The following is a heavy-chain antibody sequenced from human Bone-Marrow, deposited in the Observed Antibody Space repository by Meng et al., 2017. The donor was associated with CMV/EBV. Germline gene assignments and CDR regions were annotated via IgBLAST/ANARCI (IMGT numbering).Heavy chain of an antibody. D-gene: IGHD2-21*01. Sequence: ASVKVSCKASGYTFTSYYVHWVRQAPGQGLEWMGIIHSSDGSTNYAQKFQGTITMTRDTSTSTVHMVLSSLRSEDTAVYYCACDDCRSDDWCGQPFNYWGQGTLVTVSS. V-gene: IGHV1-46*01. CDR1: GYTFTSYY. CDR3: ACDDCRSDDWCGQPFNY. CDR2: IHSSDGST. J-gene: IGHJ4*02.